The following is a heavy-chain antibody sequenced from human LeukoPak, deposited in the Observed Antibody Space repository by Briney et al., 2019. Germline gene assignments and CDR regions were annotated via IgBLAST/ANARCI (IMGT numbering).Heavy chain of an antibody. D-gene: IGHD1-26*01. V-gene: IGHV4-59*01. Sequence: SETLSLTCTVSGGSISGYYWSWIRQPPGKGLEWIGYIYSTGSTNYNPSLKSRVTISVDTSKNQFSLKLSSVTAADTAVYYCARTFSESYYYYGMDVWGQGTTVTVSS. CDR1: GGSISGYY. CDR2: IYSTGST. J-gene: IGHJ6*02. CDR3: ARTFSESYYYYGMDV.